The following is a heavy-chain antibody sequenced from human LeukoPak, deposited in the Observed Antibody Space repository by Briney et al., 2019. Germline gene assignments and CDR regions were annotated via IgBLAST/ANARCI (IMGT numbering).Heavy chain of an antibody. D-gene: IGHD4-23*01. CDR1: GFTFSNYW. V-gene: IGHV3-7*01. CDR2: INQDGVVK. Sequence: PGGSLRLSCAASGFTFSNYWVSCVRQAPANGLERVANINQDGVVKQYVDSMKGRFTISRDNARDSLYLLMNSLRAEDTAVYYCARDRDDGGFEYWGQGTLVTVSS. CDR3: ARDRDDGGFEY. J-gene: IGHJ4*02.